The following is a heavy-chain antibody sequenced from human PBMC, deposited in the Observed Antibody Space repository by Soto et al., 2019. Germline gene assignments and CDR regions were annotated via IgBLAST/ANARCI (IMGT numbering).Heavy chain of an antibody. J-gene: IGHJ6*02. Sequence: GASVKVSCKASGYTFTNYAIHWVRQAPGQRLEWMGWIHAGNGNTKYSQKFQGRVTIIRDTSASTAYMELSSLRSEDTAVYYCARGVMTIYYYYDMDVWGQGTTVTVSS. D-gene: IGHD3-3*01. CDR1: GYTFTNYA. V-gene: IGHV1-3*01. CDR3: ARGVMTIYYYYDMDV. CDR2: IHAGNGNT.